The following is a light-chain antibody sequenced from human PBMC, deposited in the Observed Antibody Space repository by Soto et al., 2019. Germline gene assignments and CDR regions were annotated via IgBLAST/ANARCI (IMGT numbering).Light chain of an antibody. V-gene: IGKV3-15*01. Sequence: EIVLTQSPVTLSVSPGERATLSCRANESVSSSLAWYQQKPGQAPRLLIYGASTRATGIPARVSGSGSGTEFTLTISSLQSEDCAVYYCQQYRNWPQGTFGQGTQVEIK. J-gene: IGKJ1*01. CDR2: GAS. CDR1: ESVSSS. CDR3: QQYRNWPQGT.